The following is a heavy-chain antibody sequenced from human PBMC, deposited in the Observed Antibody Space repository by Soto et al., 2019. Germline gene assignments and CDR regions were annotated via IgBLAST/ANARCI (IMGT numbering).Heavy chain of an antibody. CDR3: AAYYSDTY. Sequence: PSETLSLTCTVSGGSISSDGYYWSWIRQHPGKGLDCIGYFYYSGSTYYNPSLKIRITISVDTFKNQFSLKLSFVTAADTAVYYCAAYYSDTYWGQGTLVTVSS. CDR2: FYYSGST. V-gene: IGHV4-31*03. CDR1: GGSISSDGYY. J-gene: IGHJ4*02. D-gene: IGHD3-22*01.